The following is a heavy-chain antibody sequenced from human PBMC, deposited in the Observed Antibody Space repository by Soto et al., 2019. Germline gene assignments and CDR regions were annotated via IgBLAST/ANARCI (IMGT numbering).Heavy chain of an antibody. CDR3: AKATWLGSTYYYYGMDV. CDR2: ISGSGGST. CDR1: VFTFSSYA. J-gene: IGHJ6*02. D-gene: IGHD6-19*01. V-gene: IGHV3-23*01. Sequence: GGSLRLSCAASVFTFSSYAMSWVRQAPGKGLEWVSAISGSGGSTYYADSVKGRFTISRDNSKNTLYLQMNSLRAEDTAVYYCAKATWLGSTYYYYGMDVWGQGTTVTVSS.